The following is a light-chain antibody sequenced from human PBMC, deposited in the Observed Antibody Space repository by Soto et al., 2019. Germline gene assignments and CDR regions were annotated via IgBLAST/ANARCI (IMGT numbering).Light chain of an antibody. CDR3: QQYDSSPTT. CDR2: GAS. CDR1: QSVSSSY. J-gene: IGKJ1*01. Sequence: EIVLTQSPGTLSLSPGERATLSCRASQSVSSSYLAWYQQKPGQPPRLLIYGASSRATGIPDRFSGSGSGTVFTLTISRLEPEDFAVYFCQQYDSSPTTFGQGTKVDI. V-gene: IGKV3-20*01.